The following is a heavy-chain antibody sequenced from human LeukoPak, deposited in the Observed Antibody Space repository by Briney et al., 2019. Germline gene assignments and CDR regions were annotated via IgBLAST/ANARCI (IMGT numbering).Heavy chain of an antibody. CDR1: GFTFNSYW. J-gene: IGHJ3*02. Sequence: PGGSLRLSCAASGFTFNSYWMSWVRQAPGKGLEWVANIKQDGSEKYYVDSVKGRFTISRDNAKNSLYLQMNSLRAEDTAVYYCAREGVVVPGAFDIWGQGTMVTVSS. CDR2: IKQDGSEK. CDR3: AREGVVVPGAFDI. V-gene: IGHV3-7*03. D-gene: IGHD2-15*01.